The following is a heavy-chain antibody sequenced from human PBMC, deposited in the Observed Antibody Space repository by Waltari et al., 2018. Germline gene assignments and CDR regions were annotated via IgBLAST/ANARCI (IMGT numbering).Heavy chain of an antibody. J-gene: IGHJ4*02. D-gene: IGHD5-12*01. CDR2: INAGNGNT. V-gene: IGHV1-3*01. CDR1: GYTFTSYA. CDR3: ARDGSGDIVATRVRWFDY. Sequence: QVQLVQSGAEVKKPGASVKVSCKASGYTFTSYAMHWVRQAPGQRLEWMGWINAGNGNTKYSQKFQGRVTITRDTSASTAYMELSSLRSEDTAVYYCARDGSGDIVATRVRWFDYWGQGTLVTVSS.